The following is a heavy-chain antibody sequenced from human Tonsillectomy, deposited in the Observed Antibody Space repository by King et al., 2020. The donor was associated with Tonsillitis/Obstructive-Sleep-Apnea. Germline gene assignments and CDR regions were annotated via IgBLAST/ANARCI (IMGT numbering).Heavy chain of an antibody. Sequence: HVQLQQWGAGLLKPSETLSLTCAVYGGSCSGYYWIWIRQPPGKGLEWIGEINHSGSTNYNPSLKSRVTISVDTSKNQFSLHLNSVTAADTAVYFCASGGGSWFDYWGQGTLVTVSS. CDR3: ASGGGSWFDY. D-gene: IGHD1-26*01. CDR2: INHSGST. V-gene: IGHV4-34*01. J-gene: IGHJ4*02. CDR1: GGSCSGYY.